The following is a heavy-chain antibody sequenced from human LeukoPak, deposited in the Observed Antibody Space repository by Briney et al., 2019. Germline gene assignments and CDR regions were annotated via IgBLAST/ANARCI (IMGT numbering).Heavy chain of an antibody. V-gene: IGHV4-39*01. CDR3: ARLIQDYGGDY. CDR1: GGSISSSSYY. Sequence: PSETLSLTCTVSGGSISSSSYYWGWIRQPPGKGLEWIGSIYYSGSTYYNPSLKSRVTISVDTSKNQFSLKLSSVTAADTAVYYCARLIQDYGGDYWGQGTLVTVSS. D-gene: IGHD4-17*01. J-gene: IGHJ4*02. CDR2: IYYSGST.